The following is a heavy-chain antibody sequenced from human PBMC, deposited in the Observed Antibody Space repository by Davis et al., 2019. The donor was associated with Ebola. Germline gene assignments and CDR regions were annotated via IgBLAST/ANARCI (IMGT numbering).Heavy chain of an antibody. D-gene: IGHD3-16*01. CDR1: GGSISSSSYY. V-gene: IGHV4-39*07. CDR3: ASFTFGRGGY. J-gene: IGHJ4*02. Sequence: SETLSLTCTVSGGSISSSSYYWGWIRQPPGKGLEWIGSIYYSGSTYYNPSLKSRVTISVDTSKNQFSLKLTSVTAADTAVYYCASFTFGRGGYWGQGTLVTVSS. CDR2: IYYSGST.